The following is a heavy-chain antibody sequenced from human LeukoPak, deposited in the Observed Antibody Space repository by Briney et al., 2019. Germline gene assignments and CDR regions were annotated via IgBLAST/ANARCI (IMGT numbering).Heavy chain of an antibody. Sequence: PGGSLRLSCAASGFTVSSNYMSWVRQAPGKGLDWVSVIYSGGITYYADSVKGRFTISRDNSKNTLYLQMNSLRAEDTAVYYCARDWLYCSGGSCYDPGNWFDPWGQGTLVTVSS. D-gene: IGHD2-15*01. CDR3: ARDWLYCSGGSCYDPGNWFDP. CDR1: GFTVSSNY. CDR2: IYSGGIT. V-gene: IGHV3-53*01. J-gene: IGHJ5*02.